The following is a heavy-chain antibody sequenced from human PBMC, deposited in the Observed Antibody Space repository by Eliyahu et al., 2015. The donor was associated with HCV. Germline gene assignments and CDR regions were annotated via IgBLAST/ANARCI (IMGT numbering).Heavy chain of an antibody. CDR1: GGSFSGYY. CDR3: ARDRHRGSWYPKTNYYYGMDV. Sequence: QVQLQQWGAGLLKPSETLSLTCAVYGGSFSGYYWSWIRQPPGKGLEWIGEINHSGSTNYNPSLKSRVTISVDTSKNQFSLKLSSVTAADTAVYYCARDRHRGSWYPKTNYYYGMDVWGQGTTVTVSS. D-gene: IGHD6-13*01. J-gene: IGHJ6*02. V-gene: IGHV4-34*01. CDR2: INHSGST.